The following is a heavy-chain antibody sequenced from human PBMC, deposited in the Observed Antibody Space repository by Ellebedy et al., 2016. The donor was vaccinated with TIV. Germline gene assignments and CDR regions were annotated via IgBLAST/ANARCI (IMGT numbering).Heavy chain of an antibody. J-gene: IGHJ3*02. Sequence: GESLKISXTGSGYSFTSYWIGWVRQMPGKGLEWMGIIYPGDSDTRYSPSFQGQVTISADKSISTAYLQWSSLKASDTAMYYCAIRLHMRAFDIWGQGTMVTVSS. V-gene: IGHV5-51*01. CDR1: GYSFTSYW. CDR3: AIRLHMRAFDI. D-gene: IGHD4-11*01. CDR2: IYPGDSDT.